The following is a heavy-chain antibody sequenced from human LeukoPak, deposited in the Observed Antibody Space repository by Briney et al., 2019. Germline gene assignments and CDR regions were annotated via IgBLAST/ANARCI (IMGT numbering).Heavy chain of an antibody. CDR1: GGSISSSSYY. D-gene: IGHD5-18*01. CDR2: IYYSGST. Sequence: SETLSLTCTVSGGSISSSSYYWGWIRQPPGKGLEWIGSIYYSGSTYYNPSLKSRVTISVDTSKNQFSLKLSSVTAADTAVYYCARRDSYGLFFDIWGQGTMVTVSS. CDR3: ARRDSYGLFFDI. J-gene: IGHJ3*02. V-gene: IGHV4-39*07.